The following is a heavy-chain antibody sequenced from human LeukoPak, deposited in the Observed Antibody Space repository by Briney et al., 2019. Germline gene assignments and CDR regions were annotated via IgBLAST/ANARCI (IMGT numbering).Heavy chain of an antibody. D-gene: IGHD2-2*01. CDR2: IYYSGST. V-gene: IGHV4-59*01. CDR3: ARGPPVVPAATTHGGFDP. CDR1: GGSISSYY. J-gene: IGHJ5*02. Sequence: PSETLSLTCTVSGGSISSYYWSWIRQPPGKGLEWIGYIYYSGSTNYNPSLKSRVTISVDTSKNQFSLNLSSVTAADTAVYYCARGPPVVPAATTHGGFDPWGQGTLVTVSS.